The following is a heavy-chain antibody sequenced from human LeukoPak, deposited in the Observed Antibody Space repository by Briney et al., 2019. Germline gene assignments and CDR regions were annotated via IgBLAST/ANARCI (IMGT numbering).Heavy chain of an antibody. J-gene: IGHJ4*02. Sequence: GGSLRLSCAASGFTFSSYGMHWVRQAPGKGLEWVAVISYDGSNKYYADSVKGRFTISRDNSKNTLYLQMNSLRAEDTAVYYCAKDKSNPIIGYRRITMVRGVTGSFDYWGQGTLVTVSS. V-gene: IGHV3-30*18. CDR2: ISYDGSNK. CDR1: GFTFSSYG. D-gene: IGHD3-10*01. CDR3: AKDKSNPIIGYRRITMVRGVTGSFDY.